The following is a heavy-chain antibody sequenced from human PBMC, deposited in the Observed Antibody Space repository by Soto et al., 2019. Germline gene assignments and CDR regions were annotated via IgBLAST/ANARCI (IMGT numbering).Heavy chain of an antibody. Sequence: SETLSLTCTVSGGSISSGDYYWSWIRQPPGKGLEWIGYIYYSGSTYYNPSLKSRVTISVDTSKNQFSLKLSSVTASDTAVYLRARGRGGSHYYASGSYVPIFCFDYWGQGTLVTVSS. V-gene: IGHV4-30-4*01. D-gene: IGHD3-10*01. J-gene: IGHJ4*02. CDR2: IYYSGST. CDR3: ARGRGGSHYYASGSYVPIFCFDY. CDR1: GGSISSGDYY.